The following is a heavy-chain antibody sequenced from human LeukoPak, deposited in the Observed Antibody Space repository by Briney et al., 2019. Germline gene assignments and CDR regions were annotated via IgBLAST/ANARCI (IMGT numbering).Heavy chain of an antibody. CDR2: IYTSGST. Sequence: SETLSLTCTVSGGSISSGSYYWSWIRQPAGKGLEWIGRIYTSGSTNYNPSLKSRVTISVDTSKNQFSLKLSSVTAADTAVYSCARDLHDSSGYYLNWYFDLWGRGTLVTVSS. J-gene: IGHJ2*01. CDR3: ARDLHDSSGYYLNWYFDL. CDR1: GGSISSGSYY. D-gene: IGHD3-22*01. V-gene: IGHV4-61*02.